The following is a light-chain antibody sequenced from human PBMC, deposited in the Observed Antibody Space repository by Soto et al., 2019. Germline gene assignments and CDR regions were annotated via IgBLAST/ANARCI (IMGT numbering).Light chain of an antibody. CDR3: QQYGGSPLLT. Sequence: DIVLTQSPGTLSLSPGQRATLSCRASETVRSNFLTWYHQKPGQAPRLLISGASTRATGIPDRFSGSGSGTDFTLTISRVESEDFAMYYCQQYGGSPLLTFGGGTKLEI. CDR1: ETVRSNF. V-gene: IGKV3-20*01. CDR2: GAS. J-gene: IGKJ4*01.